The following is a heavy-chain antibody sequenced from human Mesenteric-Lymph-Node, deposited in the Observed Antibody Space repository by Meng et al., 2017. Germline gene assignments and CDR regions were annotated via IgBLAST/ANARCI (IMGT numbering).Heavy chain of an antibody. CDR1: GGSISRSGFY. J-gene: IGHJ4*02. V-gene: IGHV4-39*07. CDR2: SYYSGSA. CDR3: ARDPTGGEDHQRV. Sequence: QLQLQESGPGLVKPSETLSLTCTVSGGSISRSGFYWGWIRQPPGKGLEWIGSSYYSGSAFYNPSLKSRGTISVDTSKNQFSLKLRSVTAADTAVYYCARDPTGGEDHQRVWGQGTLVTVSS. D-gene: IGHD1-14*01.